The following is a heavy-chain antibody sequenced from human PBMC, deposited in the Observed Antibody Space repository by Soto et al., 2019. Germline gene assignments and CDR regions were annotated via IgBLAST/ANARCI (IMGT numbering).Heavy chain of an antibody. CDR1: GFTFSSYS. CDR3: ARDSRYCSSTSCYTDAFDI. J-gene: IGHJ3*02. CDR2: ISSSSSYI. V-gene: IGHV3-21*01. Sequence: GGSLRLSCAASGFTFSSYSMNWVRQAPGKGLEWVSSISSSSSYIYYADSVKGRFTISRDNAKNSLYLQMNSLRADDTAVYYCARDSRYCSSTSCYTDAFDIWGQGTMVTVSS. D-gene: IGHD2-2*02.